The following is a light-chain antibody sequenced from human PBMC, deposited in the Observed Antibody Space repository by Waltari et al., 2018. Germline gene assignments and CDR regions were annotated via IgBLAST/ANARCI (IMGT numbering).Light chain of an antibody. V-gene: IGKV3-11*01. CDR2: DAS. Sequence: EIVLTQSPATLSLSPGERATLSCRASQSVSSYLAWYHQKPGQAPRLLLYDASNRATGIPARFSGSGSGTDFTLTISSLEPEYFAVYYCQQRSNWPPYTFGQGTKLEIK. CDR3: QQRSNWPPYT. J-gene: IGKJ2*01. CDR1: QSVSSY.